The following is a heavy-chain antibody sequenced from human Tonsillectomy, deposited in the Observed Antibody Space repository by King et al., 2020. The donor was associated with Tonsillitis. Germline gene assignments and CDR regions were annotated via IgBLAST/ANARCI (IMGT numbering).Heavy chain of an antibody. Sequence: QLVQSGTEVKKPGASVKVSCKASGYTFTSYDINWVRQATGQGLEGMGWMNPNSGNTGYAQKFQGRVTITRNTSISTAYMDLSSLRSEDTAVYYCARGLTAMAKIPDYWGQGTLVTVSS. V-gene: IGHV1-8*01. D-gene: IGHD5-18*01. CDR2: MNPNSGNT. CDR1: GYTFTSYD. CDR3: ARGLTAMAKIPDY. J-gene: IGHJ4*02.